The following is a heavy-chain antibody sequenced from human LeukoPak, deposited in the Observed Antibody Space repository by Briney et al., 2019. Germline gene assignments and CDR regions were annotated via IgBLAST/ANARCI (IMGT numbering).Heavy chain of an antibody. J-gene: IGHJ6*02. V-gene: IGHV3-7*01. CDR2: IKQDGGEK. CDR1: GFTFSSYW. CDR3: ARVNNHINV. D-gene: IGHD1-14*01. Sequence: PGGSLRLACAASGFTFSSYWMNWVRQAPGKGLEWVANIKQDGGEKYYVDSVKGRLTISRDNAKNSLYLQMSSLRAEDTAVYYCARVNNHINVWGQGTTVTVSS.